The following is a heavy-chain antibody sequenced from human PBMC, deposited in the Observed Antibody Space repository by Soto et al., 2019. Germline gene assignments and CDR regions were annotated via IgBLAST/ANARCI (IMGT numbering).Heavy chain of an antibody. Sequence: EVQLVESGGGLVQPGGSLRLSCAASGFTFSSYWMSWVRQAPGKGLEWVANINQDGSEKYYVVSGKGRFTISRDNAKNSLYMHMNSLKAEDTAVYYWARDGYNSGWHLGYYYYYMDVWGEGTTVTVSS. CDR3: ARDGYNSGWHLGYYYYYMDV. D-gene: IGHD6-19*01. CDR1: GFTFSSYW. J-gene: IGHJ6*03. V-gene: IGHV3-7*01. CDR2: INQDGSEK.